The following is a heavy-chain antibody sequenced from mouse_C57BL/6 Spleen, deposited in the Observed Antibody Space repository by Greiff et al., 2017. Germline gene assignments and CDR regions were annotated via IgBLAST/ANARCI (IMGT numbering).Heavy chain of an antibody. J-gene: IGHJ3*01. CDR3: ARAGGGTAY. D-gene: IGHD1-1*02. CDR1: GYSITSGYY. V-gene: IGHV3-6*01. CDR2: ISYDGSN. Sequence: DVQLQESGPGLVKPSQSLSLTCSVTGYSITSGYYWNWIRQFPGNKLEWMGYISYDGSNNYNPSLKNRISITRDPSKNQFFLKLNSVTTEDTATYYCARAGGGTAYWGQGTLVTVSA.